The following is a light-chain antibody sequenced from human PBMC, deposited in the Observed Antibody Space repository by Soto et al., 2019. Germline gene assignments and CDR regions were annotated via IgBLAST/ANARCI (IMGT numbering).Light chain of an antibody. V-gene: IGKV1D-16*01. CDR3: QQYDSHPIT. CDR1: QGISIW. Sequence: DIQMTQSPSSLSASVGDRVTITCRASQGISIWLAWYQQKPDKAPKSLIYAASSLQSGVPSRFIGSGSGTDFPLTISSLQPDDFATYYCQQYDSHPITFGQGTRLEIK. CDR2: AAS. J-gene: IGKJ5*01.